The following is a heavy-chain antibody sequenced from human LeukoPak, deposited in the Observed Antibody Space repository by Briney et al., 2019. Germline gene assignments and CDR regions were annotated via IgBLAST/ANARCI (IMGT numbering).Heavy chain of an antibody. CDR3: ARESAGIVLMVYATMWSQSGQYNWFDP. CDR2: INPNSGGT. Sequence: GSVKVSCKASGYTFTGYCMHWVRQAPGQGLEWMGWINPNSGGTNYAQKFQGRVTMTRDTSISTAYMELSRLRSDDTAVYYCARESAGIVLMVYATMWSQSGQYNWFDPWGQGTLVTVSS. J-gene: IGHJ5*02. D-gene: IGHD2-8*01. CDR1: GYTFTGYC. V-gene: IGHV1-2*02.